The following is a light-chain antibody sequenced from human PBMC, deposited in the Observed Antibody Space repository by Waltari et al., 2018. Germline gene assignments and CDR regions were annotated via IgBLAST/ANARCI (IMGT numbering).Light chain of an antibody. CDR2: DVS. V-gene: IGLV2-14*03. CDR3: SSYTSNSRGV. J-gene: IGLJ1*01. CDR1: SSDVGGYNY. Sequence: QSALTQPASVSGSPGQSITISCPGTSSDVGGYNYVSWYQQHPGKAPKLMIYDVSNWPSGVSNRFSGSKSGNTASLTISGLQAEDEADYYCSSYTSNSRGVFGTGTKVTVL.